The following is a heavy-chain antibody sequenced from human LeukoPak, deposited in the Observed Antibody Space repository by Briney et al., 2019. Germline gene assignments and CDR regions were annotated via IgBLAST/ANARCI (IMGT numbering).Heavy chain of an antibody. V-gene: IGHV3-23*01. D-gene: IGHD3-3*01. CDR3: TKELPDFWAVDY. Sequence: GGSLRLFCAASGFTFSNFGRSWVPQAPGKGREWVPHVSVYVYTNFADSVKGPFTISRDNSKNTPYLQMNSLRAQDTAVYYCTKELPDFWAVDYWGPGTLVTVSS. J-gene: IGHJ4*02. CDR2: VSVYVYT. CDR1: GFTFSNFG.